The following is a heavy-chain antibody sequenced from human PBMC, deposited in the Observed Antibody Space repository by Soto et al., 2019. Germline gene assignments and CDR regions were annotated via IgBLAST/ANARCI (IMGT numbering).Heavy chain of an antibody. Sequence: GGSLRLSCAASGFTFDSYAMHWVRQAPGKGLEWVGRIKSKTDGGTTDYAAPVKGRFTISRDDSKNTLYLQMNSLKTEDTAVYYCTTPVLSGTPVNYYYYGMDVWGQGTTVTVSS. V-gene: IGHV3-15*01. CDR3: TTPVLSGTPVNYYYYGMDV. CDR1: GFTFDSYA. CDR2: IKSKTDGGTT. D-gene: IGHD6-19*01. J-gene: IGHJ6*02.